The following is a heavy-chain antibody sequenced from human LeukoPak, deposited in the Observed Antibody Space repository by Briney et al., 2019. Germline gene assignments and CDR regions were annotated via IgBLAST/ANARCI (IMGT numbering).Heavy chain of an antibody. CDR3: ARQRARSAPDY. Sequence: GESLKISCKGSGYSFTSYWIGWVRQMPGKGLEWMGIIYPGDSDTRYSLSFQGQVTISADKSISTAYLQWSSLKASDTAMYFCARQRARSAPDYWGQGTLVTVSS. CDR2: IYPGDSDT. J-gene: IGHJ4*02. V-gene: IGHV5-51*01. CDR1: GYSFTSYW.